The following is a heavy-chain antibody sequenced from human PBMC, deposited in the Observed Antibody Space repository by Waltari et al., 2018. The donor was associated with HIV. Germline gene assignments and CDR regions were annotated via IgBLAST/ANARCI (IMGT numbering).Heavy chain of an antibody. J-gene: IGHJ3*01. CDR1: GDSISTSY. Sequence: QVQLQESGPGLVKPSETLSLTCTVSGDSISTSYWHWIRQSPGKRLAWIGFIYHTGYSNYNPALKSRVTMSGDTSQTQFSLTLNSVTTADTAIYYRARGDAPMVHSPSDPFHFWGQGTLVAVSS. CDR3: ARGDAPMVHSPSDPFHF. CDR2: IYHTGYS. D-gene: IGHD5-18*01. V-gene: IGHV4-59*01.